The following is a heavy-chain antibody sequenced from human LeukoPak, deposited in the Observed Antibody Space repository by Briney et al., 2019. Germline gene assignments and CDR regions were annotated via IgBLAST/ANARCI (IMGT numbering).Heavy chain of an antibody. D-gene: IGHD5-24*01. CDR1: GFTFSGYS. CDR2: IGSSSGTI. V-gene: IGHV3-48*04. CDR3: ARGPKWLSPPGFPDY. Sequence: GGSLRLSCAAPGFTFSGYSMNWVRQAPGKGLEYISYIGSSSGTIYYADSVKGRFTISRDNAKNSLYLQMNSLSAEDTAVYYCARGPKWLSPPGFPDYWGQGTLVTVSS. J-gene: IGHJ4*02.